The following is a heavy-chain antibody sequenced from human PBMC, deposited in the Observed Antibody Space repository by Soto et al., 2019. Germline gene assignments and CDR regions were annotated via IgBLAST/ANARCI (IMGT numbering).Heavy chain of an antibody. CDR2: IYYTGRL. D-gene: IGHD2-15*01. Sequence: SETLSLTCTVPGGSISSDDYYWTWIRQPPGEGLEWSGYIYYTGRLSATHCLESRVTISTHTSKSQLSLSLSSVSAPHKGVYFCGRGGSSSTTYFVFRSPGTPVTVSS. CDR3: GRGGSSSTTYFVF. J-gene: IGHJ4*02. V-gene: IGHV4-30-4*01. CDR1: GGSISSDDYY.